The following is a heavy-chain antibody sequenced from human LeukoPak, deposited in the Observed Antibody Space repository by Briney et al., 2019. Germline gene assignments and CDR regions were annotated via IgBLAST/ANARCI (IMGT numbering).Heavy chain of an antibody. D-gene: IGHD6-13*01. CDR1: GFTFSDYY. Sequence: GGSLRLSCAASGFTFSDYYMSWIRQAPGKGLEWVSYISSSSSYTNYVDSVKGRFTISRDNAKNSLYLQMNSLRAEDTAVYYCAREVAAAGALDYWGQGTLVTVSS. J-gene: IGHJ4*02. CDR2: ISSSSSYT. CDR3: AREVAAAGALDY. V-gene: IGHV3-11*06.